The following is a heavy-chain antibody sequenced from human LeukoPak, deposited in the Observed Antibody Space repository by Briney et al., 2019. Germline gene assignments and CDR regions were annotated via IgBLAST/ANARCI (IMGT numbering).Heavy chain of an antibody. CDR3: ARVDYGGSHSPPDY. Sequence: GRSLRLSCAASGFTFDDYAMHWVRQAPGKGLEWVSGISWNSGSIYYADSVKGRFTISRDNAKNSLYLQMNSLRAEDTAVYYCARVDYGGSHSPPDYWGQGTLVTVSS. J-gene: IGHJ4*02. CDR1: GFTFDDYA. V-gene: IGHV3-9*01. CDR2: ISWNSGSI. D-gene: IGHD1-26*01.